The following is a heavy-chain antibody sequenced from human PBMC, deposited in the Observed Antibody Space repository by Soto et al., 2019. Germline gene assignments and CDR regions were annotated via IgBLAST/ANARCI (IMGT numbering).Heavy chain of an antibody. D-gene: IGHD2-15*01. CDR3: TTYPLGYCNTMSCHSYLDH. Sequence: PGGSLRLSCAASGFTFSNAWMNWVRQAPGKGLEWLGRITDGGTTDYAAPVKGRFTISRDDSKDTLYLQVDSLKAEDTAIYYCTTYPLGYCNTMSCHSYLDHWGQGTLVTVSS. CDR2: ITDGGTT. J-gene: IGHJ4*02. CDR1: GFTFSNAW. V-gene: IGHV3-15*01.